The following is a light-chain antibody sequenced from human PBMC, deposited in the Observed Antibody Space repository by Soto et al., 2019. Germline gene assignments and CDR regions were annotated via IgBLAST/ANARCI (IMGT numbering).Light chain of an antibody. CDR1: SSNIGTGYD. CDR3: QSYDNSLSGPVV. J-gene: IGLJ2*01. CDR2: GDT. V-gene: IGLV1-40*01. Sequence: QSVLTQPPSVSGAPGQRVTISCTGNSSNIGTGYDVHWYQQLPGTAPKLLIYGDTNRPSGVPDRFSASKSGTSASLAITGLQPEDEADYYYQSYDNSLSGPVVFGGGTKLTVL.